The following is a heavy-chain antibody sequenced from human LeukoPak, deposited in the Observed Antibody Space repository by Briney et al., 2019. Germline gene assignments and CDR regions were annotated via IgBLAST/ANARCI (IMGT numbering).Heavy chain of an antibody. CDR2: INPSGGTT. D-gene: IGHD1-26*01. V-gene: IGHV1-46*01. CDR3: ARVRGGSYQGGDY. CDR1: GYTFTSYY. Sequence: ASVKVSCKASGYTFTSYYIHWVRQAPGQGLEWMGIINPSGGTTTNAQRFQGRITLTRDTSTNTVYMELRSLTSEDTAVYYCARVRGGSYQGGDYWGQGTLVTVSS. J-gene: IGHJ4*02.